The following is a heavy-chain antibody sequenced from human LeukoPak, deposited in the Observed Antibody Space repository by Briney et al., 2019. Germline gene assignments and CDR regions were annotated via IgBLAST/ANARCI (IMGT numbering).Heavy chain of an antibody. V-gene: IGHV3-30-3*02. Sequence: GGSLRLSCAASGFTFSSYAMHWVRQAPGKGLKWVAVISYDGSNKYYADSVKGRFTISRDNSKNTLYLQMNSLRAEDTAVYYCAKPILGQLWPRASEYFQHWGQGTLVTVSS. J-gene: IGHJ1*01. CDR2: ISYDGSNK. CDR1: GFTFSSYA. CDR3: AKPILGQLWPRASEYFQH. D-gene: IGHD5-18*01.